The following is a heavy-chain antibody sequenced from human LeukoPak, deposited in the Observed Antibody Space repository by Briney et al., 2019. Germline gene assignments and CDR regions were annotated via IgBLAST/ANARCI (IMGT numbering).Heavy chain of an antibody. CDR2: ISSSGSTI. Sequence: AGSLTLSCAASGFTFSSYDMNWVRQAPGKGLEWVSYISSSGSTIYYADPVKGRFTISRNNAKNSLYLQMNNLKIEDTAMYYCGRDYYGPAEYGGPGTLVTVSS. CDR1: GFTFSSYD. J-gene: IGHJ4*02. D-gene: IGHD3-10*01. V-gene: IGHV3-48*03. CDR3: GRDYYGPAEY.